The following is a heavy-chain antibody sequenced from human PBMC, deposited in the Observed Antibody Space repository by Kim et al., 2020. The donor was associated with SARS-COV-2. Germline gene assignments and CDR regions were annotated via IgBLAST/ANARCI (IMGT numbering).Heavy chain of an antibody. CDR3: TKDFDWVGGH. D-gene: IGHD3-9*01. J-gene: IGHJ4*02. CDR1: GFTFSRTW. V-gene: IGHV3-74*01. Sequence: GGSLRLSCGASGFTFSRTWMHWVRQAPGKGLMWVSRINGDGTRTGYADSVEGRFTVSKDNTKNTLYLQMNSLRVEDTAVYYCTKDFDWVGGHWGQGAPVTVSS. CDR2: INGDGTRT.